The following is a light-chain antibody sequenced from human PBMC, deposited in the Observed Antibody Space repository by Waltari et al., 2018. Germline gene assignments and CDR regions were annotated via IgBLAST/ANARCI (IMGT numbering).Light chain of an antibody. CDR2: VNSDGSH. CDR3: QTGGFGIWV. V-gene: IGLV4-69*01. Sequence: QLMLTQSPSASASLGASAKPTSTLSSGPRSTAIAWPQQQPEKGPRYLMKVNSDGSHIKGDGIPDRFSGSSSGAERYLTISSLQSEDEADYYCQTGGFGIWVFGGGTKLTVL. CDR1: SGPRSTA. J-gene: IGLJ3*02.